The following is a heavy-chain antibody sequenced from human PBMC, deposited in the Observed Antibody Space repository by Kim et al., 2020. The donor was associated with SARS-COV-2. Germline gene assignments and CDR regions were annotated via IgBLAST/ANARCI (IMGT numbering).Heavy chain of an antibody. Sequence: AGSSTYYADSVKGRFTISRDNAKNTLYLQRHSIRSEDTAVYYCGTVFEYWGQGTLVTVSS. CDR2: AGSST. J-gene: IGHJ4*02. CDR3: GTVFEY. V-gene: IGHV3-74*01.